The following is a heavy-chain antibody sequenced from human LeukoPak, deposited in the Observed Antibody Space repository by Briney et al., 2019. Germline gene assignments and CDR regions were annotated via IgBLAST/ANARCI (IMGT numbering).Heavy chain of an antibody. D-gene: IGHD6-19*01. CDR3: ARGGWYPESFQH. CDR2: IYYSGLT. Sequence: SETLSLTCTVSGGSISNYYWSWIRQPPGKGLEWIGYIYYSGLTNYNPSLKSRVTISVDTSKNQFSLKLSSVTAADTAVYYCARGGWYPESFQHWGQGALVTVSS. V-gene: IGHV4-59*01. J-gene: IGHJ1*01. CDR1: GGSISNYY.